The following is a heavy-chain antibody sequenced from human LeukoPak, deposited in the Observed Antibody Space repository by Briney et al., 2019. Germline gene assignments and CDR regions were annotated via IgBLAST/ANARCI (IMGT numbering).Heavy chain of an antibody. J-gene: IGHJ4*02. CDR3: ARGRGRITIFGVAIDY. D-gene: IGHD3-3*01. CDR2: INPNSGGT. V-gene: IGHV1-2*02. Sequence: ASVNVSCKASGYTFTGYYMHWVRQAPGQGLEWMGWINPNSGGTNYAQKFQGRVTMTKDTSISTAYMELSRLRSDDTAVYYCARGRGRITIFGVAIDYWGQGTLVTVSS. CDR1: GYTFTGYY.